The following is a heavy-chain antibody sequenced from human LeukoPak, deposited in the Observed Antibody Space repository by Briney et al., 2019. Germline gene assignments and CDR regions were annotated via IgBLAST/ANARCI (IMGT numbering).Heavy chain of an antibody. Sequence: SETLSLTCTVSGGCISSSSYYWGWIRQPPGKGLEWIGSIYYSGSTYYNPSLKSRVTISVDTSKNQFSLKLSSVTAADTAVYYCVRVDNGGNYFDYWGQGTLVTVSS. CDR3: VRVDNGGNYFDY. CDR2: IYYSGST. V-gene: IGHV4-39*01. J-gene: IGHJ4*02. CDR1: GGCISSSSYY. D-gene: IGHD4-23*01.